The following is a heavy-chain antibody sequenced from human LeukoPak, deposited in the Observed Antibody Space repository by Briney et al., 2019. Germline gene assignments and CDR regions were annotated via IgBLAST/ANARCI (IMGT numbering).Heavy chain of an antibody. J-gene: IGHJ4*02. V-gene: IGHV4-59*01. Sequence: SETLSLTCTVSGGFISSYYWSWIRQPPGKGLEWIGYIYYGGSTNYNPSLKSRVTISVDTSKNQFSLKLSSVTAADTAVYYCARGATIFGVVDYWGQGTLVTVSS. CDR1: GGFISSYY. CDR3: ARGATIFGVVDY. D-gene: IGHD3-3*01. CDR2: IYYGGST.